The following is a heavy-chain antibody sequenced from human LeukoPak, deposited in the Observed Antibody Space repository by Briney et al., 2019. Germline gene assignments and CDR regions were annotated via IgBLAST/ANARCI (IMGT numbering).Heavy chain of an antibody. Sequence: GGSLRLSFAASGFTFSSYAMSWVRQAPGKGLEWVSAISGSGGSTYYADSVKGRFTISRDNSKNTLYLQMNSLRAEDTALYYCAKGRQQQNYYYYYYMDVWGKGTTVTVSS. D-gene: IGHD1-1*01. CDR1: GFTFSSYA. J-gene: IGHJ6*03. CDR2: ISGSGGST. V-gene: IGHV3-23*01. CDR3: AKGRQQQNYYYYYYMDV.